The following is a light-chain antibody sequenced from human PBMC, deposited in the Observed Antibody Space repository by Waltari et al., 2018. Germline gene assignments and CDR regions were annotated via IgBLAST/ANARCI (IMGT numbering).Light chain of an antibody. CDR3: AAWDDSLSAVV. CDR2: YSN. V-gene: IGLV1-47*01. Sequence: QSVLTQPPSASGTPGQRVTISCSGSSSNIGSHSVYWYQHLPGTAPKLLIYYSNQRPSGVPDRFSGSKSGTSASLAISGLRSEDEADYYCAAWDDSLSAVVFGGGTKLTVL. J-gene: IGLJ2*01. CDR1: SSNIGSHS.